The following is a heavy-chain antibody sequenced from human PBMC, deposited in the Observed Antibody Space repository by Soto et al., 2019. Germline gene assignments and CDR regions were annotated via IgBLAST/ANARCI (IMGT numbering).Heavy chain of an antibody. CDR1: AFTFSNYW. D-gene: IGHD4-4*01. J-gene: IGHJ4*02. Sequence: GGSLRLSCAASAFTFSNYWMHWVRQAPGKGLVWVSRINSDGSETVYADSVKGRFTISRDNAKNTLYLQMNSLRVEDTAVYYCVRDVQFQSFDYWGQGTLVTVS. V-gene: IGHV3-74*01. CDR2: INSDGSET. CDR3: VRDVQFQSFDY.